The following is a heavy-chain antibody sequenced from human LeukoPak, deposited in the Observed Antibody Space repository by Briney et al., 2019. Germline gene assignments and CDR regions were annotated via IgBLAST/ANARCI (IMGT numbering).Heavy chain of an antibody. J-gene: IGHJ4*02. CDR2: IYYSGNT. D-gene: IGHD1-14*01. Sequence: PSETLSLTCTVSGGSISSSTYYWGWIRQPPGKGLEWIGSIYYSGNTYYNPSLKSRVTISVDTSKNQFSLKLSSVTAADTAVYYCARQHSPGYFDYWGQGTLVTVSS. V-gene: IGHV4-39*01. CDR1: GGSISSSTYY. CDR3: ARQHSPGYFDY.